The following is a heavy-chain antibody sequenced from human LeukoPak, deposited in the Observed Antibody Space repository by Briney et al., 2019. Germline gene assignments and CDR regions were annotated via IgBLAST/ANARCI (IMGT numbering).Heavy chain of an antibody. CDR3: ARDGGYSYGSYGMDV. Sequence: GGSLRLSCAASGFSFGSYGIHWVRQAPGKGLEWVAVISHEGSAKYHADSVKGRFTVSRDNSKNMVYLQMNSLRAEDTAVYYCARDGGYSYGSYGMDVWGQGTTVTVSS. CDR1: GFSFGSYG. D-gene: IGHD5-18*01. J-gene: IGHJ6*02. V-gene: IGHV3-30*03. CDR2: ISHEGSAK.